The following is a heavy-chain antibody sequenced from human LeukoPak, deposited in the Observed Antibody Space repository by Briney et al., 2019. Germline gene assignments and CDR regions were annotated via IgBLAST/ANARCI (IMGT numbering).Heavy chain of an antibody. CDR2: INHSGST. J-gene: IGHJ4*02. Sequence: SETLSLTCAVYGGSFSGYYWSWIRQPPRKGLEWIGEINHSGSTNYNPSLKSRVTISVDTSKNQFSLKLSSATAADTAVYYCARAGYDFWSGYSKPFDYWGQGTLVTVSS. D-gene: IGHD3-3*01. V-gene: IGHV4-34*01. CDR1: GGSFSGYY. CDR3: ARAGYDFWSGYSKPFDY.